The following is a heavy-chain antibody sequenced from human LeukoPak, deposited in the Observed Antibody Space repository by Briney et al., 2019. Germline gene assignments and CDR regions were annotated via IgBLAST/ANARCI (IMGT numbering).Heavy chain of an antibody. CDR3: ARELSEMATISPFDY. Sequence: GGSLRLSCAASGFTFSRHAMSWDRQAPGKGLEWVLAISGSDGSTYYADSVKGRFTISRDNSKNTLYLQMNSLRAEDTAVYYCARELSEMATISPFDYWGQGTLVTVSS. CDR1: GFTFSRHA. CDR2: ISGSDGST. D-gene: IGHD5-24*01. V-gene: IGHV3-23*01. J-gene: IGHJ4*02.